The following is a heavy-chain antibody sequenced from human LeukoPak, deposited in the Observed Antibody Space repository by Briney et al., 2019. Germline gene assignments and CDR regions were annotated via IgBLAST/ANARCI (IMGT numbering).Heavy chain of an antibody. CDR1: GGSISSYY. Sequence: SETLSLTGTVSGGSISSYYWSWIRQPPGKGLEWIGYIYYSGSTNYNPSLKSRVTISVDTSKNQFSLKLSSVTAADTAVYYCAREPLWSGYSYYYYYMDVWGKGTTVTVSS. V-gene: IGHV4-59*12. D-gene: IGHD3-3*01. J-gene: IGHJ6*03. CDR2: IYYSGST. CDR3: AREPLWSGYSYYYYYMDV.